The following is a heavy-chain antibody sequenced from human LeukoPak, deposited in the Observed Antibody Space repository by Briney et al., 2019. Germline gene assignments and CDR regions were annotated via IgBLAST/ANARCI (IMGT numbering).Heavy chain of an antibody. D-gene: IGHD2-21*02. CDR3: ARLAYCGGDCPYYFDY. V-gene: IGHV4-39*01. J-gene: IGHJ4*02. CDR1: GGSISSSSYY. CDR2: IYYSGST. Sequence: SETLSLTCTVSGGSISSSSYYWGWIRQPPGKGLEWIGSIYYSGSTYYNPSLKSRVTISVDTSKNQFSLKLSSVTAADTAVYYCARLAYCGGDCPYYFDYWGQGTLVTVSS.